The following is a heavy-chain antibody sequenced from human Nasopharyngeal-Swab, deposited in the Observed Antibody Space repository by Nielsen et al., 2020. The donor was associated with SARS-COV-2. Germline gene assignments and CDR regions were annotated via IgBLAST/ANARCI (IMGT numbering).Heavy chain of an antibody. V-gene: IGHV2-70*12. Sequence: SGPTLAKPTQIFTLPCTFSGVPLTTSARGGTWIRQPPGKALEWLARIDRDDEKYYSTSLKTRLTISKDTSKNQVVLTMTNMDPVDKATYYCAHRKSSSWYGYWGQGTLVTVSS. CDR2: IDRDDEK. D-gene: IGHD6-13*01. J-gene: IGHJ4*02. CDR1: GVPLTTSARG. CDR3: AHRKSSSWYGY.